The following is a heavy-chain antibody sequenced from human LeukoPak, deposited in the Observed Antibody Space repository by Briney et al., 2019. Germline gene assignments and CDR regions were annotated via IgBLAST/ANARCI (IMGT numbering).Heavy chain of an antibody. Sequence: GRSLRLSCAASGFTFSSYAMHWVRQAPGKGLEWVAVISYDGSNKYYADSVEGRFTISRDNSKNTLYLQMNSLRAEDTAVYYCARDSYDFEPGVDYWGQGTLVTVSS. V-gene: IGHV3-30-3*01. CDR3: ARDSYDFEPGVDY. CDR2: ISYDGSNK. CDR1: GFTFSSYA. J-gene: IGHJ4*02. D-gene: IGHD3-3*01.